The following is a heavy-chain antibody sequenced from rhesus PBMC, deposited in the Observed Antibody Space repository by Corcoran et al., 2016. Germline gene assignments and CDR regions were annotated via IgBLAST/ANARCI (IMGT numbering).Heavy chain of an antibody. D-gene: IGHD2-39*02. CDR1: GFTFSSHG. J-gene: IGHJ4*01. CDR2: ITNTGDRT. Sequence: EVQLVETGGGLVPPGGSLRLSCGASGFTFSSHGMIGFRQAPGKGLEWDSGITNTGDRTFYADSVKGRFTISRDNSKNTLSLQMNSLRPEDTAVYYCSTDPGGVCCTFDYWGQGVLVTVSS. CDR3: STDPGGVCCTFDY. V-gene: IGHV3S5*01.